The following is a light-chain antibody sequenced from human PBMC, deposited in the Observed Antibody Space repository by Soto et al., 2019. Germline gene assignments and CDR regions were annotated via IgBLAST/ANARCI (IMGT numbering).Light chain of an antibody. CDR3: CSYAGSGTFPYV. CDR2: EVS. Sequence: QSVLTQPASVSGSPGQSITISCTGTSSDVGSFNLVSWYQQHPGKAPKLMIYEVSKRPSGVSNRFSGSKSANTASLTISGLQAEDEADYYCCSYAGSGTFPYVFGTRTKVTVL. V-gene: IGLV2-23*02. J-gene: IGLJ1*01. CDR1: SSDVGSFNL.